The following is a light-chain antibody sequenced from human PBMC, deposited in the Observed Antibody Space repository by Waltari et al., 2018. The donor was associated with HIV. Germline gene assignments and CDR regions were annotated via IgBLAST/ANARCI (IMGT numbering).Light chain of an antibody. CDR2: KNN. J-gene: IGLJ3*02. V-gene: IGLV1-47*01. CDR3: ASWDDSLSGWV. Sequence: QSMLTQSPSASATPGQRVTISCSGSKFNVGFTQVHWFQQLPEAAPRLLIGKNNQRPSGVPDRFSGSKSGTLAALAIRGLRPEDEADYYCASWDDSLSGWVFGVGTKLSVL. CDR1: KFNVGFTQ.